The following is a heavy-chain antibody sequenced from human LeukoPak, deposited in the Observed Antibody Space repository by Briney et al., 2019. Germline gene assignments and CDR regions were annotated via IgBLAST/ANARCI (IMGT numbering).Heavy chain of an antibody. J-gene: IGHJ4*02. CDR2: ISYDGSNK. Sequence: GESLRLSCAASGFTFSSYAMHWVRQAPGKGLGWVAVISYDGSNKYYADSVKGRFTISRDNSKNTLYLQMNSLRAEDTAVYYCARSEGVVLPFDYWGQGTLVTVSS. CDR1: GFTFSSYA. CDR3: ARSEGVVLPFDY. D-gene: IGHD3-3*01. V-gene: IGHV3-30*04.